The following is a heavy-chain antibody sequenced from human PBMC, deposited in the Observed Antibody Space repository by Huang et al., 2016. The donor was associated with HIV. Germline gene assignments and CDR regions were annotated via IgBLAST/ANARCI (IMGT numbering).Heavy chain of an antibody. CDR1: GFAFSSYG. CDR2: IGSDSSYI. J-gene: IGHJ5*02. CDR3: AYQQWLVGGLNH. Sequence: EVELVESGGGLVKPGGSLRLSCAASGFAFSSYGMNWVRQAPGKGLEWVAFIGSDSSYIYYADSVKGRVTISRDNAKSSIYLQLDSLRAEDTAVYYCAYQQWLVGGLNHWGQGTLVDVSS. V-gene: IGHV3-21*02. D-gene: IGHD6-19*01.